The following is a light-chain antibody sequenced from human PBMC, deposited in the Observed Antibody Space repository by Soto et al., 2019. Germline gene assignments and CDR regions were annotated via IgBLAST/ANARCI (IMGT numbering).Light chain of an antibody. CDR2: DAS. CDR1: QTVGSS. CDR3: QQRYIWPPST. V-gene: IGKV3-11*01. Sequence: EIVLTQSPATLSLAPGERATLSCRASQTVGSSLAWYQHKPGQAPRLLIYDASTRATAIPARFSGSGSGTDFTLTISSLEPEDFAVYYCQQRYIWPPSTFGPGTKVDIK. J-gene: IGKJ3*01.